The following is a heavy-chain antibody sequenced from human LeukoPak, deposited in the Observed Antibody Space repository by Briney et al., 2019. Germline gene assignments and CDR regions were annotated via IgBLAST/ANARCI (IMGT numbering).Heavy chain of an antibody. D-gene: IGHD2-2*01. J-gene: IGHJ4*02. Sequence: GESLRLSCAVSGLTFSNSAMSWVRQAPGKGLEWVSAISVGSDVIYFADSVKGRFSISRDNSRNTLHLQMNSLRAEDTAVYYCTKGSSDSRPYYFDYWGQGTLVTVSS. V-gene: IGHV3-23*01. CDR3: TKGSSDSRPYYFDY. CDR2: ISVGSDVI. CDR1: GLTFSNSA.